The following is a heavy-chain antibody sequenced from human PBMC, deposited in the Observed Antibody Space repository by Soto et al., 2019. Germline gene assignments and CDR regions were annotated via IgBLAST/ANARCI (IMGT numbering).Heavy chain of an antibody. CDR1: GFTVSSNY. CDR3: ASGYCSSTSCYGRVDY. J-gene: IGHJ4*02. V-gene: IGHV3-53*04. Sequence: EVQLVESGGGLVQPGGSLRLSCAASGFTVSSNYMSWVRQAPGKGLEWVSVIYSGGSTYYAASVKGRFTISRHNSKNTLYLQMNSLRAEDTAVYYCASGYCSSTSCYGRVDYWGQGTLVTVSS. CDR2: IYSGGST. D-gene: IGHD2-2*03.